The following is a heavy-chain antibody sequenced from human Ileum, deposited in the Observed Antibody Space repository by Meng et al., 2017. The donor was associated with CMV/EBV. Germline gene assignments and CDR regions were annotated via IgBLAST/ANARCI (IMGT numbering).Heavy chain of an antibody. D-gene: IGHD1-26*01. CDR3: TRGRVGDWGFDF. CDR2: INHRGTT. CDR1: GGSFSSFS. Sequence: QPLGAGLLKPSETLSLTCGVNGGSFSSFSWTWIRQPPGKGPEWIGDINHRGTTNYSPSLKSRVTISIDTSKKQFSLRLSSLTAADTAVYYCTRGRVGDWGFDFWGQGTLVTVSS. J-gene: IGHJ4*02. V-gene: IGHV4-34*02.